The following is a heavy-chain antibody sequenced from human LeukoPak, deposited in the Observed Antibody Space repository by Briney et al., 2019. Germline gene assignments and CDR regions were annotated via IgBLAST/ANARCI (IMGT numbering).Heavy chain of an antibody. D-gene: IGHD6-13*01. V-gene: IGHV1-2*02. Sequence: ASVKVSCKASGYTFTGYYMHWVRQAPGQGLEWMGWINPNSGGTNYAQKFQGRVTMTRDTSISTAYMELSRLRSDDTAVYYCARELAQGAAAGTIWFDPWGQGTLVTVSS. CDR2: INPNSGGT. J-gene: IGHJ5*02. CDR1: GYTFTGYY. CDR3: ARELAQGAAAGTIWFDP.